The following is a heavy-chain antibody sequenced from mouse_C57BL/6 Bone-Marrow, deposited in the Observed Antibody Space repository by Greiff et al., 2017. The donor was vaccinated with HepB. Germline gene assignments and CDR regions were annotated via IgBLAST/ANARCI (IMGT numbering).Heavy chain of an antibody. CDR2: IYPGSGST. CDR1: GYTFTSYW. V-gene: IGHV1-55*01. Sequence: VQLQQPGAELVKPGASVKMSCKASGYTFTSYWITLVKQRPGQGLEWIGDIYPGSGSTNYNEKFKSKATLTVDTSSSTAYMQLSSLTSEDSAVYYCARGNYYGSSPFYWYFDVWGTGTTVTVSS. CDR3: ARGNYYGSSPFYWYFDV. D-gene: IGHD1-1*01. J-gene: IGHJ1*03.